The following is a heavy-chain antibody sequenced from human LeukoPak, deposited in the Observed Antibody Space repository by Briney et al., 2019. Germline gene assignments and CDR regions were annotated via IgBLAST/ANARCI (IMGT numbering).Heavy chain of an antibody. J-gene: IGHJ1*01. Sequence: ASVKVSCKTSGYVFTDCYMHWVRQAPGQGLEWMGWINPNSGDTKYAQKFQGRVTMTRDTSITTVHMELTRLRSDDTAVYYCARVVDNSGCYEYFQYWGQGTLVTVSS. D-gene: IGHD6-19*01. CDR1: GYVFTDCY. V-gene: IGHV1-2*02. CDR3: ARVVDNSGCYEYFQY. CDR2: INPNSGDT.